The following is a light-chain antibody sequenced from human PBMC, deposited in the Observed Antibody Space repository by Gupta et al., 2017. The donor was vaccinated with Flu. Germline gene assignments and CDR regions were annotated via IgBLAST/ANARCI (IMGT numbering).Light chain of an antibody. CDR1: SSDVGGYKF. J-gene: IGLJ3*02. CDR2: EVS. V-gene: IGLV2-14*01. Sequence: QSALTQPASVSGSPGQSITISCPGSSSDVGGYKFVSWYQQHPGKAPKLMIYEVSDRPTGVSNRFSGSKSGNTASLTISGLQTEDEADYYCSSYTSSSLWVFGGGTKLTVL. CDR3: SSYTSSSLWV.